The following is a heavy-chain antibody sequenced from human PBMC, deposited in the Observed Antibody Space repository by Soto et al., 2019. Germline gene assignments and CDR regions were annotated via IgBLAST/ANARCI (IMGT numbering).Heavy chain of an antibody. CDR1: GYTFTSYA. Sequence: QVQLVQSGAEVKKPGASVKVSCKASGYTFTSYAMHWVRQAPGQRLEWMGWINAGNGNTKYSQKFQGRVTITRDTSPSTAYMELSSLRSADTAVYYWARDQNGDYYFDYWGQGTLVTVSS. J-gene: IGHJ4*02. V-gene: IGHV1-3*01. CDR2: INAGNGNT. D-gene: IGHD4-17*01. CDR3: ARDQNGDYYFDY.